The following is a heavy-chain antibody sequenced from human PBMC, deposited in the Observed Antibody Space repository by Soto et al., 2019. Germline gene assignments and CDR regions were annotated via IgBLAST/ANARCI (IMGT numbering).Heavy chain of an antibody. Sequence: GGSLRLSCAASGFTFSSYAMSCVRQATGKGLEWVSAISGSGGSTYYADSVKGRFTISRDNSKNTLYLQMNSLRAEDTAVYYCAKDNVITFGGVIVTYYFDYWGQGTLVTVSS. D-gene: IGHD3-16*02. CDR2: ISGSGGST. CDR3: AKDNVITFGGVIVTYYFDY. V-gene: IGHV3-23*01. CDR1: GFTFSSYA. J-gene: IGHJ4*02.